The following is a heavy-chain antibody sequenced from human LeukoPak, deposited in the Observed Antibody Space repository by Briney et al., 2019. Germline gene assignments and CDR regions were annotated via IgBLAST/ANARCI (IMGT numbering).Heavy chain of an antibody. CDR3: ARVIGGSSSSDY. CDR2: IYYSGST. J-gene: IGHJ4*02. D-gene: IGHD1-26*01. CDR1: GGSISSSSYY. V-gene: IGHV4-39*07. Sequence: QPSETLSLTCTVSGGSISSSSYYWGWIRQPPGKGLEWIGSIYYSGSTYYNPSLKSRVTISVDTSKNQFSLKLSSVTAADTAVYYCARVIGGSSSSDYWGQGTLVTVSS.